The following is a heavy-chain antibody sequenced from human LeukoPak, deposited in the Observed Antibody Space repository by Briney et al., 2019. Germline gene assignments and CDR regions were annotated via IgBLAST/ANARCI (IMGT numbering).Heavy chain of an antibody. CDR2: IYYSGST. Sequence: PSETLSLTCSVSGGSVSSYYWSWIRQPPGKGLEWIGYIYYSGSTNNTPSLKSRVTMSVNTSKNQFSLKLSSVTAADTAVYYCARIAAAGFLGWFNPWGQGILVTVSS. D-gene: IGHD6-13*01. V-gene: IGHV4-59*08. J-gene: IGHJ5*02. CDR3: ARIAAAGFLGWFNP. CDR1: GGSVSSYY.